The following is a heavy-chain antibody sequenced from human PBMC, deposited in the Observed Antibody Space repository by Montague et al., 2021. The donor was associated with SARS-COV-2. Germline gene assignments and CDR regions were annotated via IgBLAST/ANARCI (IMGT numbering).Heavy chain of an antibody. CDR1: AGSVNSGTYD. J-gene: IGHJ4*02. CDR3: ARGASLAGRFDY. CDR2: VYYNGDI. V-gene: IGHV4-61*01. D-gene: IGHD6-19*01. Sequence: ETLSLTCSVSAGSVNSGTYDWNWIRQPPGKGLEWIGYVYYNGDIKHNPSLKSRVSLSLDTSMNQFSLQLNSLTAADTAVYYCARGASLAGRFDYWGQGILITVSS.